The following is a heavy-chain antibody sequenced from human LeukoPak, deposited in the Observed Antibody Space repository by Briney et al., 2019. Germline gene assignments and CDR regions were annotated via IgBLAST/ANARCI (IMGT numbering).Heavy chain of an antibody. CDR2: MNPNSGNT. J-gene: IGHJ4*02. CDR1: GYTFTTYD. Sequence: ASVKVSCKASGYTFTTYDINWVRQATGQGLEWMGWMNPNSGNTGYAQKFQGRVTITRNTSISTAYMELSRLRSDDTAVYYCARGGTILWFGELSPSDYWGQGTLVTVSS. D-gene: IGHD3-10*01. CDR3: ARGGTILWFGELSPSDY. V-gene: IGHV1-8*03.